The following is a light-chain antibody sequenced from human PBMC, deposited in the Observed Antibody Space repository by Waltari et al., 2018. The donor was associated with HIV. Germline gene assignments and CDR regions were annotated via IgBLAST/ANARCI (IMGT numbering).Light chain of an antibody. J-gene: IGLJ3*02. Sequence: QSAPTQPAPVSGSPGQSITTSCTGTTSALGGYTHVSWYQQHPGKAPKLMIYEVSNRPSGVSNSLSGSKSGNTASLTISGLQAEDEADYYCSSYTSSSTVVFGGGTKLTVL. CDR2: EVS. CDR1: TSALGGYTH. V-gene: IGLV2-14*01. CDR3: SSYTSSSTVV.